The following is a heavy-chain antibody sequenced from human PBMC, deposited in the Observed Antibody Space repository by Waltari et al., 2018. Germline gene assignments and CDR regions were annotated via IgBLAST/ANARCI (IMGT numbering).Heavy chain of an antibody. J-gene: IGHJ6*03. D-gene: IGHD6-13*01. V-gene: IGHV4-59*01. Sequence: QVQLQESGPGLVKPSETLSLTCTVSGGSISRYYWSWIRQPPGKGLEWIGYIYYSGSTNYNPSLKSRVTISVDTSKNQFSLKLSSVTAADTAVYYCARDSSSYYYYYMDVWGKGTTVTVSS. CDR2: IYYSGST. CDR3: ARDSSSYYYYYMDV. CDR1: GGSISRYY.